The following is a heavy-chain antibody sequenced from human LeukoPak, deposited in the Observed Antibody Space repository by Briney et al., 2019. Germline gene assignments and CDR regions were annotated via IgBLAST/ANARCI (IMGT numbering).Heavy chain of an antibody. V-gene: IGHV4-4*07. D-gene: IGHD3-3*01. Sequence: SETLSLTCTVSGGSISSYYWSWIRQPAGKGLEWIGRIYTSGSTNYNPSLKSRVTISVDTSKNQFSLKLSSVTAADTAVYYCARDDARDYDFWSGTEDWGQGTLVTVSS. CDR2: IYTSGST. J-gene: IGHJ4*02. CDR1: GGSISSYY. CDR3: ARDDARDYDFWSGTED.